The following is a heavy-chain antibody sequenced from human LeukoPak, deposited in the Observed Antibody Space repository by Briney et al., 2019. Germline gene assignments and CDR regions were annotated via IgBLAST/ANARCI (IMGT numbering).Heavy chain of an antibody. CDR1: GGSISSYY. D-gene: IGHD5-12*01. V-gene: IGHV4-4*07. CDR3: AREYSGYDSSGIYYYYYMDV. Sequence: SETLSLTCTVSGGSISSYYWSWIRQPAGKGLEWIGRICTSGSTNYNPSLKSRVTMSVDTSKNQFSLKLSSVTAADTAVYYCAREYSGYDSSGIYYYYYMDVWGKGTTVTVSS. J-gene: IGHJ6*03. CDR2: ICTSGST.